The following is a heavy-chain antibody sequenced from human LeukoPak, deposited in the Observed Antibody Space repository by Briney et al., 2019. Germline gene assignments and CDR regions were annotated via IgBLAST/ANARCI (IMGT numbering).Heavy chain of an antibody. CDR3: ARVPARVYDSSGYPYYFDY. CDR2: ISAYNGNT. V-gene: IGHV1-18*01. Sequence: GASVKVSCKASGYTFTSYGISWVRQAPGQGLEWMGWISAYNGNTNYAQKLQGRVTMTTDTSTSTAYMELRSLRSDDTAVYYCARVPARVYDSSGYPYYFDYWGQGTLVTVSS. J-gene: IGHJ4*02. CDR1: GYTFTSYG. D-gene: IGHD3-22*01.